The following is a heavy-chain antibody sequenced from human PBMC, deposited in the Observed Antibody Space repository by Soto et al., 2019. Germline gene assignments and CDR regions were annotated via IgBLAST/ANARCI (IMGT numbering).Heavy chain of an antibody. CDR3: ARPLDYYDSSGYLYYFDY. Sequence: SESLSLTCAVYGGAVCGYYGSWIRQPPGKGLEWIGEINHSGSTNYNPSLKSRVTISVDTSKNQFSLKLSSVTAADTAVYYCARPLDYYDSSGYLYYFDYWGQGTLVTVSS. CDR2: INHSGST. D-gene: IGHD3-22*01. CDR1: GGAVCGYY. V-gene: IGHV4-34*01. J-gene: IGHJ4*02.